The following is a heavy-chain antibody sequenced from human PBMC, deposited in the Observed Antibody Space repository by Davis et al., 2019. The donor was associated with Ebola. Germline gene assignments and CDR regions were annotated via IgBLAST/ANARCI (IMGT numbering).Heavy chain of an antibody. J-gene: IGHJ4*02. CDR3: ARGWLRSGLDS. Sequence: HSQTLSLTCVISGDSVSSGGWNWIRQSPSRGPECLGRTYYKSKWYNDYAASVKSRITINPDTSKNQFTLQLTSVTPEDTAVYYCARGWLRSGLDSWGQGTLVTVSS. V-gene: IGHV6-1*01. CDR2: TYYKSKWYN. CDR1: GDSVSSGG. D-gene: IGHD3-22*01.